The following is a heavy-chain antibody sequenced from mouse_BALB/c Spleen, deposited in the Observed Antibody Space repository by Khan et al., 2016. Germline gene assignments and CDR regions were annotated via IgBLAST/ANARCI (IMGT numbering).Heavy chain of an antibody. Sequence: VQLKQSGAELVKPGASVKLSCTASGFNIKDTYMHWVKQRPEQGLEWIGRIDPANGNTKYDPKFQGKATITADTSSNTAYLQLSSLTSEDPAVYYCARAYPYYAMDYWGQGTSVTVSS. V-gene: IGHV14-3*02. CDR2: IDPANGNT. CDR1: GFNIKDTY. J-gene: IGHJ4*01. CDR3: ARAYPYYAMDY.